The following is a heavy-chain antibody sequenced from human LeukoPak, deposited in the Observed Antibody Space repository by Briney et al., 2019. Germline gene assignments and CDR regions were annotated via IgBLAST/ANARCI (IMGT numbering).Heavy chain of an antibody. CDR2: MNPNSGNT. CDR3: TRGSSGRRDN. Sequence: GGAVNVSCKASGYTFTSCDINWVRQATGQGVEWMGWMNPNSGNTGYGQSFQGRINMTRDITIGTAYMELSNLTSEDTAIYYCTRGSSGRRDNWGQGTLVTVSA. D-gene: IGHD6-19*01. J-gene: IGHJ4*02. V-gene: IGHV1-8*01. CDR1: GYTFTSCD.